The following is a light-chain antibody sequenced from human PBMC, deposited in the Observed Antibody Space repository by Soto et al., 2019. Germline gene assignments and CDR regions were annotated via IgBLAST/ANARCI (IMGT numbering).Light chain of an antibody. Sequence: QSVLTQPPSVSAAPGQKVTISCSGSSSNIGGNSVSWYQQLPGTAPKLLIYDDNKRPSGIPDRFSGSKSGTSATLGITGFQTGDEADYYCRSWDSSLSANVFGTGTKFTVL. CDR1: SSNIGGNS. CDR2: DDN. CDR3: RSWDSSLSANV. J-gene: IGLJ1*01. V-gene: IGLV1-51*01.